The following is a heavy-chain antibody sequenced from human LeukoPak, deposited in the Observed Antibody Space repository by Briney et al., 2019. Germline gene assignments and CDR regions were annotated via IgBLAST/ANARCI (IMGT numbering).Heavy chain of an antibody. CDR1: GYTFTGYY. CDR2: INPNSGGT. Sequence: GASVKVSCKASGYTFTGYYMHWVRQAPGQGLKWMGWINPNSGGTNYAQKFQGRVTMTRDTSISTAYMELSRLRSDDTAVYYCARDFVVAHTSNWFDPWGQGTLVTVSS. J-gene: IGHJ5*02. CDR3: ARDFVVAHTSNWFDP. V-gene: IGHV1-2*02. D-gene: IGHD2-15*01.